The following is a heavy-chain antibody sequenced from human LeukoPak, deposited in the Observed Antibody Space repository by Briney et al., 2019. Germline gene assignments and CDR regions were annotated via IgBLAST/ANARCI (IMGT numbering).Heavy chain of an antibody. CDR2: ITGSGGGT. V-gene: IGHV3-23*01. J-gene: IGHJ4*02. CDR1: GFAFSNYA. CDR3: AKGLKGCSGGSCYYFFDF. Sequence: PGGSLRLFCAASGFAFSNYAMSWVRQAPGKGLEWVSSITGSGGGTYYADSVKGRFTISRDNSKNTLDLQMNSLRAEDTAVYYCAKGLKGCSGGSCYYFFDFWGQGTLVTVSS. D-gene: IGHD2-15*01.